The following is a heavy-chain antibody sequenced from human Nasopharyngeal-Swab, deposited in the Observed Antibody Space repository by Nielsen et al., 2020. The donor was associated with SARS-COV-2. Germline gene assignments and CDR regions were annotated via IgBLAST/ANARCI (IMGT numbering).Heavy chain of an antibody. D-gene: IGHD5-18*01. CDR3: AHTDTAMVTGLLPDY. V-gene: IGHV2-5*01. Sequence: SGPTLIIPTQPLTLPCTFSGFPLSADAVGVGWIRQAPGQAQEWVALIFLYDDKRYSPSLKNRLTITKDTSKNQVVLTMTNVGPMDTATYYCAHTDTAMVTGLLPDYWGQGTLVTVSS. CDR1: GFPLSADAVG. J-gene: IGHJ4*02. CDR2: IFLYDDK.